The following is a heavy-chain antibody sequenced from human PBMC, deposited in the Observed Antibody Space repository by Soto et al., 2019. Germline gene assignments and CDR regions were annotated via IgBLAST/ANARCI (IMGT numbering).Heavy chain of an antibody. J-gene: IGHJ6*02. V-gene: IGHV4-31*03. CDR3: ATVRVLPIYYYYYYGMDV. CDR2: IYYSGST. Sequence: QVQLQESGPGLVKPSQTLSLTCTVSGGSISSGGYYWSWIRQHPGKGLEWIGYIYYSGSTYYNPSLRSRVTISVETSKNQFSLKLSSVTAADTAVYYCATVRVLPIYYYYYYGMDVWGQGTTVTVSS. CDR1: GGSISSGGYY.